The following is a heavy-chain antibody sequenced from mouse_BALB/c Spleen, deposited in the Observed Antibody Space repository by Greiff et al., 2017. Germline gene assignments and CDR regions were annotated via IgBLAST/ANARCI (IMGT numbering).Heavy chain of an antibody. Sequence: VQLQQSGAELVRPGSSVKLSCTASGFNIKDYYMHWVKQRPEQGLEWIGWIDPENGDTEYAPKFQGKATMTADTSSNTAYLQLSSLTSEDTAVYYCNPNYYGSSYRGFAYWGQGTLVTVSA. V-gene: IGHV14-4*02. CDR1: GFNIKDYY. J-gene: IGHJ3*01. D-gene: IGHD1-1*01. CDR3: NPNYYGSSYRGFAY. CDR2: IDPENGDT.